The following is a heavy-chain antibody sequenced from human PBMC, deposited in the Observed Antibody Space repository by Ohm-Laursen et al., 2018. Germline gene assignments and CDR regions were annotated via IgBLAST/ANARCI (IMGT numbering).Heavy chain of an antibody. J-gene: IGHJ4*02. Sequence: SLRLSCAASGFTVSSNYMSWVRQAPGKGLEWISYISATGNTRYYEDSLKGRITIFRYNAKKLLYLQMHSLRAEDTAVYYCAREMRGMYHDRSGNYMSPGPDYWGQGTLVTVSS. D-gene: IGHD3-22*01. CDR1: GFTVSSNY. CDR3: AREMRGMYHDRSGNYMSPGPDY. CDR2: ISATGNTR. V-gene: IGHV3-11*01.